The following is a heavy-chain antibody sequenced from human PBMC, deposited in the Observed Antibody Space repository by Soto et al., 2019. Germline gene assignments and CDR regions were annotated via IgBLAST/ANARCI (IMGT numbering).Heavy chain of an antibody. J-gene: IGHJ4*02. CDR1: GGSISSDTYY. D-gene: IGHD3-22*01. CDR3: ASTSYFDNSSSAY. V-gene: IGHV4-30-4*01. Sequence: SETLSLTCTVSGGSISSDTYYWSWIRQPPGKGLEWIGYIYYSGSTYYNPSLKSRLIISLDTSKNQFSLKLSSVTAADTAVYYCASTSYFDNSSSAYWGQGTLVTVSS. CDR2: IYYSGST.